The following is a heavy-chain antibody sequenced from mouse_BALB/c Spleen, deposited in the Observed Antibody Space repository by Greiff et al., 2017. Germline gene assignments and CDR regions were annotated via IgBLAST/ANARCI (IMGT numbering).Heavy chain of an antibody. J-gene: IGHJ2*01. CDR1: GFTFSSFG. Sequence: EVQLVESGGGLVQPGGSRKLSCAASGFTFSSFGMHWVRQAPEKGLEWVAYISSGSSTIYYADTVKGRFTISRDNPKNTLFLQMTSLRSEDTAMYYCARDYGSHFDYWGQGTTLTVSS. CDR2: ISSGSSTI. V-gene: IGHV5-17*02. D-gene: IGHD1-2*01. CDR3: ARDYGSHFDY.